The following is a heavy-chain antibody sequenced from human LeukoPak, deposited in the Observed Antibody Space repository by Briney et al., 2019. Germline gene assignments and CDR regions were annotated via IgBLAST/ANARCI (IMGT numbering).Heavy chain of an antibody. CDR2: ISWNSGSI. D-gene: IGHD1-26*01. CDR1: GFTFDDYA. CDR3: AKENGGSFYFDY. V-gene: IGHV3-9*01. J-gene: IGHJ4*02. Sequence: GGSLRLSCAASGFTFDDYAMHWVRQAPGKGLEWVSGISWNSGSIGYADSVKGRFTIPRDNAKNSLYLQMNSLRAEDTAVYYCAKENGGSFYFDYWGQGTLVTVST.